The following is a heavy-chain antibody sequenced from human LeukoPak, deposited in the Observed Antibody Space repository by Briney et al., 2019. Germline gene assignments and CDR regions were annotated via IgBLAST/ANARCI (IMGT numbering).Heavy chain of an antibody. CDR3: ARVGRGRYPLDS. J-gene: IGHJ4*02. V-gene: IGHV1-8*03. CDR2: MNPNSGNT. Sequence: ASVKVSSKASGYTFTNYDINWVRQATGQGLESMGWMNPNSGNTGYAQKFQGRVTITRNTSISTLYMELSSLRSEDTAVYYCARVGRGRYPLDSWGQGTLVHVSS. CDR1: GYTFTNYD. D-gene: IGHD3-16*01.